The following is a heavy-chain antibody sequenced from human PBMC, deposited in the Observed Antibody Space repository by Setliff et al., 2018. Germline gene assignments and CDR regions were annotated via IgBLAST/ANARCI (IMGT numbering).Heavy chain of an antibody. V-gene: IGHV4-34*01. CDR3: ARGRMRGSCSGPSCTYDPFDI. D-gene: IGHD2-2*01. CDR1: GGSFSGYQ. CDR2: IYHSGSS. J-gene: IGHJ3*02. Sequence: SETLSLTCVVYGGSFSGYQWSWIRQPPGKGLEWIGSIYHSGSSYYNPSLRSRVTISVDTSKNQFSLILRSVTAADTAVYYCARGRMRGSCSGPSCTYDPFDIWSQGTPVTVSS.